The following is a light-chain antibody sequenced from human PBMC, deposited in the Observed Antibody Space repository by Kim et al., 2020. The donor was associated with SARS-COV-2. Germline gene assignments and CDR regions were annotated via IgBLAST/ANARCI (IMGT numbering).Light chain of an antibody. Sequence: GTTVTGSCARSRGSIASNYVQWYQQRPGSAPTTVIYEDNQRPSGVPDRFSGSIDSSSNSASLTISGLKTEDEADYYCQSYDSSNQVFGGGTQLTVL. CDR3: QSYDSSNQV. V-gene: IGLV6-57*03. CDR2: EDN. CDR1: RGSIASNY. J-gene: IGLJ2*01.